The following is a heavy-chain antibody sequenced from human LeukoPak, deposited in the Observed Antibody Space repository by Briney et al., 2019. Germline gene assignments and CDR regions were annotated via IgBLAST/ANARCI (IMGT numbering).Heavy chain of an antibody. D-gene: IGHD3-22*01. CDR2: ISSSATTT. Sequence: GGSLRLSCQASGFTFSTYEMNWVRQAPGKGLEWVSYISSSATTTYYADSVKGRFTISRDNSKNTLYLQMNSLRAEDTAVYYCAKVDTMIVVVITGIDYWGQGTLVTVSS. J-gene: IGHJ4*02. CDR3: AKVDTMIVVVITGIDY. CDR1: GFTFSTYE. V-gene: IGHV3-23*01.